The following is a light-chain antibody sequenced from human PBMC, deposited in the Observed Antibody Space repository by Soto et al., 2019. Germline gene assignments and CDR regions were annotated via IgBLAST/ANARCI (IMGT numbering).Light chain of an antibody. J-gene: IGKJ1*01. CDR1: QSIRYY. V-gene: IGKV1-5*01. CDR3: QHHNSYSQT. CDR2: GAS. Sequence: DIQLTRSPPTLSASVGDRVTITCRASQSIRYYLAWYQQMPGKAPKLLIYGASSLQSGVPSRFSGSGSGTEFTLTISSLQPDDFATSFCQHHNSYSQTFGQGTKVEIK.